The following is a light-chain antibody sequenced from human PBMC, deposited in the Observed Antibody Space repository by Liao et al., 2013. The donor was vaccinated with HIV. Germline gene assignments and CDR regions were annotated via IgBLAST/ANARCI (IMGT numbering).Light chain of an antibody. CDR3: QVWHGRSVVI. J-gene: IGLJ2*01. V-gene: IGLV3-1*01. Sequence: SYELTQPPSVSVSPGQTASIPCSGDKVGDRIVSWYQVKPGQSPEVIIYQNYQRPSGTPERFSGSKSGNTATLTITRAEAGDEADYYCQVWHGRSVVIFGGGTKLTVL. CDR1: KVGDRI. CDR2: QNY.